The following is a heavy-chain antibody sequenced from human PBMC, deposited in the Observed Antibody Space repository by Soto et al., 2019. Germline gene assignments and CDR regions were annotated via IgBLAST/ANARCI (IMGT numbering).Heavy chain of an antibody. Sequence: VQLVQSGAEVKKPGSSVKVSCKASGGTFSGYAISWVRQAPGQGLEWMGGIIPIFGTANYAQKLQGRVTITADESTSTAYMELRSLRSEDTAVYYCASLWGERIAVAGTYYYGMDVWGQGTTVTVS. J-gene: IGHJ6*02. CDR2: IIPIFGTA. D-gene: IGHD6-19*01. V-gene: IGHV1-69*01. CDR3: ASLWGERIAVAGTYYYGMDV. CDR1: GGTFSGYA.